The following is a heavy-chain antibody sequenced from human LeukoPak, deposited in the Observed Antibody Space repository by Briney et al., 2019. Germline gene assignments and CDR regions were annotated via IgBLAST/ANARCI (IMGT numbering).Heavy chain of an antibody. CDR3: AREGSASSSVSIDY. J-gene: IGHJ4*02. D-gene: IGHD1-26*01. V-gene: IGHV1-69*13. Sequence: SVKVSCKASGGTFSSYAISWVRQAPGQGPEWMGGIIPIFGTASYAQKFQGRVTITADESTSTAYMELSSLRSEDTAVYYCAREGSASSSVSIDYWGQGTLVTVSS. CDR2: IIPIFGTA. CDR1: GGTFSSYA.